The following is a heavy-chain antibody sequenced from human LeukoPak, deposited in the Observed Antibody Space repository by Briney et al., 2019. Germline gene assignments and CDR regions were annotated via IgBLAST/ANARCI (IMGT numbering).Heavy chain of an antibody. D-gene: IGHD2-2*01. CDR2: VSGSGGNT. CDR1: GFTFSSYA. CDR3: AKDRHAPGRYCSSTSCFPFDS. J-gene: IGHJ5*01. V-gene: IGHV3-23*01. Sequence: PGGSLRLSCVVSGFTFSSYAMSWVRQAPGKGLEWVSGVSGSGGNTYYADSVKGRFTISRDNTKNTLYLQMNSLRAEDTAVYYCAKDRHAPGRYCSSTSCFPFDSWGQGTLVTVSS.